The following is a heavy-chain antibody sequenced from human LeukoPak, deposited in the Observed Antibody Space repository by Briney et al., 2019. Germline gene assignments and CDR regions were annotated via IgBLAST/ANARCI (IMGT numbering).Heavy chain of an antibody. V-gene: IGHV4-34*01. D-gene: IGHD6-19*01. CDR3: ARDSSGWYEAGDY. J-gene: IGHJ4*02. Sequence: SETLSLTCAVYGGSFSGYYWSWIRQPPGKGLEWIGEINHSGSTNYNPSLKSRVTISVDTSKNQFSLKLSSVTAADTAVYYCARDSSGWYEAGDYWGQGTLVTVSS. CDR1: GGSFSGYY. CDR2: INHSGST.